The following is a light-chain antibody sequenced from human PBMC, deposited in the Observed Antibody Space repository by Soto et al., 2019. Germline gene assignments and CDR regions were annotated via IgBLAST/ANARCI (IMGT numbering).Light chain of an antibody. J-gene: IGKJ2*01. Sequence: DIQMTQSPSSLSASVGDRVTMTCRASQTITKYLHWYQQKPGKAPKLLIYAASTLQSGVPSRFSGSGSGTEFTLTISSLQPEDCATYYCRQSLTTPTTFGQGTKLDIK. CDR1: QTITKY. V-gene: IGKV1-39*01. CDR3: RQSLTTPTT. CDR2: AAS.